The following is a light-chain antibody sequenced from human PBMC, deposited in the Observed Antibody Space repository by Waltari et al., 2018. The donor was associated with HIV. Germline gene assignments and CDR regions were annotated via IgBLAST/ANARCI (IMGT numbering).Light chain of an antibody. Sequence: SVLTQPPSASGTPGQRVTISSSGNSSNTGSNSVSWYKQLPGPAPKLLINTNDQRPSGVPDRFSGSISGTSASLAISGLRSEDEADYYCATWDDDLSTWLFGGGTKLTVL. CDR1: SSNTGSNS. J-gene: IGLJ3*02. CDR3: ATWDDDLSTWL. V-gene: IGLV1-47*01. CDR2: TND.